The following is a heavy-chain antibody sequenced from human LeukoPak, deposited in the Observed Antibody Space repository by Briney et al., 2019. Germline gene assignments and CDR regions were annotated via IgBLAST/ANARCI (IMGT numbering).Heavy chain of an antibody. Sequence: ASVKVSCKASGYTFTSYDINWVRQAPGQGLEWMGGIIPIFGTANYAQKFQGRVTITTDESTSTAYMELSSLRSEGTAVYYCARIGSSSSDQYYYYYYYMDVWGKGATVTVSS. J-gene: IGHJ6*03. V-gene: IGHV1-69*05. D-gene: IGHD6-6*01. CDR3: ARIGSSSSDQYYYYYYYMDV. CDR2: IIPIFGTA. CDR1: GYTFTSYD.